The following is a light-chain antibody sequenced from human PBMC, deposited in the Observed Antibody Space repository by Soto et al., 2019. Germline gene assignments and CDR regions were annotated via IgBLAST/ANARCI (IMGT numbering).Light chain of an antibody. CDR1: SSDVGGYNY. V-gene: IGLV2-14*01. J-gene: IGLJ2*01. CDR2: DVS. Sequence: QSALTQPASVSGSPGQSITISCTGTSSDVGGYNYVSWCQQHPGKAPKLMIYDVSNRPSGVSNRFSGSKSGNMASLTISGLQAEDEADYYCSSYTSSSTQVFGGGTKLTVL. CDR3: SSYTSSSTQV.